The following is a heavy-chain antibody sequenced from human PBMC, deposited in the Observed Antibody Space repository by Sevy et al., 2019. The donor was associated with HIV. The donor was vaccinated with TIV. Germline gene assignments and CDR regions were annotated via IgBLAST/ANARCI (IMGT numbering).Heavy chain of an antibody. CDR1: RFTFKTYW. D-gene: IGHD1-26*01. CDR2: IKEDGSAK. CDR3: ARDSPGYGGYSY. J-gene: IGHJ4*01. V-gene: IGHV3-7*01. Sequence: GGSLRLSCAASRFTFKTYWMSWVRQAPGKGLEWVGNIKEDGSAKYYADSVGGRFTISRDNGKNSLYLQMRSLRVEDTGVYYCARDSPGYGGYSYWGQGTLVTVSS.